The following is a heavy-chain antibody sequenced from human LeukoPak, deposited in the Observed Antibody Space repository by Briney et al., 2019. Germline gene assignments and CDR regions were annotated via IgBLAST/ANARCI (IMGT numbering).Heavy chain of an antibody. CDR2: ISDYNGIT. D-gene: IGHD5-18*01. CDR1: GYTFTNYG. Sequence: GASVKVSCKASGYTFTNYGISWVRQPPGQGLGWMGWISDYNGITNYAQTFQGRVTMTTDTSTSTAYMELRSLRSDDTGVYYCARYSYGLYYFDSWGQGTLVTVSS. CDR3: ARYSYGLYYFDS. J-gene: IGHJ4*02. V-gene: IGHV1-18*01.